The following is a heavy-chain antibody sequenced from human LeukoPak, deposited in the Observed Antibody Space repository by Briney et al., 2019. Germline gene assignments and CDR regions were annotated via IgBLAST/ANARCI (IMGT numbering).Heavy chain of an antibody. J-gene: IGHJ4*02. CDR2: ISGSGGST. D-gene: IGHD3-16*01. CDR3: AKAGDATSPGGSFDS. Sequence: PGGSLRLSRVPSGVSLIIYAISSVRHAPEKGLWWVSAISGSGGSTYYEDSVKGRFTTSRDNSQNTLYLQLNSLRAEDTAIYYCAKAGDATSPGGSFDSWGQGTLVTVSS. V-gene: IGHV3-23*01. CDR1: GVSLIIYA.